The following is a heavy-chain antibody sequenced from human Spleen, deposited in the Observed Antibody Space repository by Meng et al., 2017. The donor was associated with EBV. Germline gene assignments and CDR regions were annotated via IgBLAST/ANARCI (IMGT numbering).Heavy chain of an antibody. Sequence: SPAPPLTHNQSLTLPSTFTVFARSTSRVSVVWIRQPPGKAQGLLALMYLNDDKRYSPSLKSRLTITKYTPKNQVLLAMTNVDPVDTATYYCAHNLVEWLLIFDYWGQGTLVTVSS. V-gene: IGHV2-5*01. CDR3: AHNLVEWLLIFDY. D-gene: IGHD3-3*01. J-gene: IGHJ4*02. CDR1: VFARSTSRVS. CDR2: MYLNDDK.